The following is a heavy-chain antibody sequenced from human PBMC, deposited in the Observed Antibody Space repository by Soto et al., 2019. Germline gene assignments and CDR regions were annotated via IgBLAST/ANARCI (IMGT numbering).Heavy chain of an antibody. CDR2: INAGNGNT. V-gene: IGHV1-3*05. CDR3: ARSIVVVTALDY. J-gene: IGHJ4*02. Sequence: QVQLVQSGAEEKKPGPPVRVSCRAFGYTLLTLVLHWVRKPPGQRLEWMGWINAGNGNTKYSQKFQGRVTITRDTSASTAYMELSSLRSEDTAVYYCARSIVVVTALDYWGQGTLVTVSS. D-gene: IGHD2-21*02. CDR1: GYTLLTLV.